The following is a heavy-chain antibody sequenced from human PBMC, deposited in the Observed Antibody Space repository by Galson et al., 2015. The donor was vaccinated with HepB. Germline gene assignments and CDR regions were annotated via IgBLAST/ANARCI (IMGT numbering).Heavy chain of an antibody. CDR2: ISAYNGNT. Sequence: SVKVSCKASGYTFTSYGISWVRQAPGQGLEWMGWISAYNGNTNYAQKLQGRVTMTTDTSTSTAYMELRSLRSDDTAVYYCARAPYPGGGVIATIFDYWGQGTLVTVSS. V-gene: IGHV1-18*04. CDR3: ARAPYPGGGVIATIFDY. CDR1: GYTFTSYG. D-gene: IGHD3-16*02. J-gene: IGHJ4*02.